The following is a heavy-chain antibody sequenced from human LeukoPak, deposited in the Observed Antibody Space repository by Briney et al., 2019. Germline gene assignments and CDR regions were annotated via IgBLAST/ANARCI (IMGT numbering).Heavy chain of an antibody. CDR3: ARDQPTQTIVVVPAAIYP. V-gene: IGHV3-66*01. CDR1: GFTVSSNY. D-gene: IGHD2-2*01. CDR2: IYSGGST. Sequence: PGGSLRLSCAASGFTVSSNYMSWVRQAPGKGLEWVSVIYSGGSTYYADSVKGRFTISRDNSKNTLYLQMNSLRAEDTAVYYCARDQPTQTIVVVPAAIYPWGQGTLVTVSS. J-gene: IGHJ5*02.